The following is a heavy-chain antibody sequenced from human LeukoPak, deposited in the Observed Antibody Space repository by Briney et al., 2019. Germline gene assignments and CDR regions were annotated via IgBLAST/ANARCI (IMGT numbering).Heavy chain of an antibody. CDR1: GFTFSNYV. V-gene: IGHV3-23*01. Sequence: PGGSLRLFCAASGFTFSNYVMSWARQAPGKGLEWVSSISDSGGYTYYADSVKGRFTISRDNSKNTLYLQMNSLRAEDTAIYYCAKDRWDSTRLGWFDPWGQGALVTVSS. J-gene: IGHJ5*02. CDR2: ISDSGGYT. D-gene: IGHD2-2*01. CDR3: AKDRWDSTRLGWFDP.